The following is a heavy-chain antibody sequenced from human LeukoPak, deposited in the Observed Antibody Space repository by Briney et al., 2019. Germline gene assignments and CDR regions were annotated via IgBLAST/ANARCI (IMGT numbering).Heavy chain of an antibody. CDR3: ARGDYSSSWYLFDY. Sequence: GGSLRLSCAASGFTFSSYAMSWVRQAPGKGLEWVSAISGSGGTTYYADSVKGRFTISRDNSKNTLYLQMNSLRAEDTAVYYCARGDYSSSWYLFDYWGQGTLVTVSS. CDR2: ISGSGGTT. V-gene: IGHV3-23*01. J-gene: IGHJ4*02. CDR1: GFTFSSYA. D-gene: IGHD6-13*01.